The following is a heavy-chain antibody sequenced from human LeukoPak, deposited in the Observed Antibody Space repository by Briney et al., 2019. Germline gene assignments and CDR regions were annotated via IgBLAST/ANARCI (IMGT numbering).Heavy chain of an antibody. CDR1: GYSISSGYY. D-gene: IGHD6-13*01. CDR3: ARRDQKQLAVDY. J-gene: IGHJ4*02. Sequence: SETLSLTCAVSGYSISSGYYWGWIRQPPGKGLEWLGSIYHSGSTYYNPSLKSRVTISVDTSKNQFSLKLSSVTAADTAVYYCARRDQKQLAVDYWGKGTLVTVSS. V-gene: IGHV4-38-2*01. CDR2: IYHSGST.